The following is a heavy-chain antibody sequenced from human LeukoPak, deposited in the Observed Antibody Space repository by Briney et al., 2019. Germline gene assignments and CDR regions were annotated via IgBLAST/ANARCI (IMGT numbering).Heavy chain of an antibody. Sequence: GGSLRLSCAASGFTFDDYAMHWVRQAPGKSLEWVSGISWNSGSIGYADSVKGRFSISRDNAKNSLYLQMNSLRAGDTALYYCAKGVRITMVRGAFDIWGQGTMVTVSS. CDR2: ISWNSGSI. J-gene: IGHJ3*02. CDR1: GFTFDDYA. CDR3: AKGVRITMVRGAFDI. V-gene: IGHV3-9*01. D-gene: IGHD3-10*01.